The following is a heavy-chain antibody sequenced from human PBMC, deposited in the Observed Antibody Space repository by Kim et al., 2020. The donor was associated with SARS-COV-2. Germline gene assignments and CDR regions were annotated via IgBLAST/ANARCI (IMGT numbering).Heavy chain of an antibody. Sequence: GGSLRLSCAASGFTFSSYGMHWVRQAPGKGLEWVAVIWYDGSNKYYADSVKGRFTISRDNSKNTLYLQMNSLRAEDTAVYYCAKEGTTVTNNYYYGMDVWGQGTTVTVSS. CDR1: GFTFSSYG. CDR3: AKEGTTVTNNYYYGMDV. CDR2: IWYDGSNK. D-gene: IGHD4-17*01. V-gene: IGHV3-33*06. J-gene: IGHJ6*02.